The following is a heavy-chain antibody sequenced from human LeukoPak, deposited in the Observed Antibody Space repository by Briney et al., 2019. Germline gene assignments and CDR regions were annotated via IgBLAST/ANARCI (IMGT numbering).Heavy chain of an antibody. V-gene: IGHV4-39*07. J-gene: IGHJ4*02. CDR1: GVSISSGGYY. Sequence: PSETLSLTCTVSGVSISSGGYYWSWIRQPPGKRLEWIAEIMHSGNTNYNPSLKSRVTISVDTSKNQISLKLSSLTAADTAIYYCARSYSYRGPAAAGALRYWGQGTLATVSS. CDR3: ARSYSYRGPAAAGALRY. CDR2: IMHSGNT. D-gene: IGHD6-13*01.